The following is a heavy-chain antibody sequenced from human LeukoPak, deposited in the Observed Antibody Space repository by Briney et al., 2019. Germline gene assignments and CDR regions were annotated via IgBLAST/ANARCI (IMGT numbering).Heavy chain of an antibody. J-gene: IGHJ5*02. CDR2: IYYSGST. D-gene: IGHD2-15*01. Sequence: SETLSLTCTVSGGSISSSSYYWGWIRQPPGKGLEWIGSIYYSGSTYYNPSLKSRVTISVDTSKDQFSLKLSSVTAADTAVYYCARDEPNCSGGSCYWWAWGQGTLVTVSS. CDR1: GGSISSSSYY. V-gene: IGHV4-39*07. CDR3: ARDEPNCSGGSCYWWA.